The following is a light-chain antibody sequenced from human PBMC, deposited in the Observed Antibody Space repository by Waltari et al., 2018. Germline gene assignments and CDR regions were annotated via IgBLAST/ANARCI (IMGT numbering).Light chain of an antibody. J-gene: IGKJ1*01. Sequence: DIQMTQSPSFVSASVGDRVTINCRASHGVSKYLAWYQQKPGSAPRVLIFDISTLQSGVPSRFSGGGSGTEFSLTISSLQPEDFATYYCQQGDSFPPTFGQGTKVEIK. CDR2: DIS. CDR1: HGVSKY. V-gene: IGKV1-12*01. CDR3: QQGDSFPPT.